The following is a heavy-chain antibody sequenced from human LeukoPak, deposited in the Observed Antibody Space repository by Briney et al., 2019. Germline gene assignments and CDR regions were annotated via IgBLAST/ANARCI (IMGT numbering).Heavy chain of an antibody. CDR3: ARAAGLYSSGWYFDY. CDR1: GFTFSSYS. D-gene: IGHD6-19*01. J-gene: IGHJ4*02. CDR2: TSSSSSYI. Sequence: PGGSLRLSCAASGFTFSSYSMNWVRQAPGKGLEWVSSTSSSSSYIYYADSVKGRFTISRDNAKNSLYLQMNSLRAEDTAVYYCARAAGLYSSGWYFDYWGQGTLVTVSS. V-gene: IGHV3-21*01.